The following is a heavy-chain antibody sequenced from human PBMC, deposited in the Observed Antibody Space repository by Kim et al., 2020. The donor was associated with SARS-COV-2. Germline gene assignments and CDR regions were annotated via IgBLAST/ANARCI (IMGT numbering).Heavy chain of an antibody. J-gene: IGHJ3*02. CDR1: GYTFTSYY. Sequence: ASVKVSCKASGYTFTSYYMHWVRQAPGQGLEWMGIINPSGGSTSYAQKFQGRVTMTRDTSTSTAYMELSSLRSEDTAVYYCARHLRSPYYYDSSGHKRGAFDIWGQGTMVTVSS. D-gene: IGHD3-22*01. CDR2: INPSGGST. V-gene: IGHV1-46*01. CDR3: ARHLRSPYYYDSSGHKRGAFDI.